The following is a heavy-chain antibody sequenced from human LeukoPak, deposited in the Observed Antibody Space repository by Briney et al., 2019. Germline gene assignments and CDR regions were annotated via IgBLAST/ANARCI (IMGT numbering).Heavy chain of an antibody. CDR2: LYIGRGM. J-gene: IGHJ4*02. Sequence: AETLSLTCFVSDGSITNYYWSGIRQPAGKGREGSGRLYIGRGMEYNPSLKSRVTMSVDRANMQFSLRLTSVTAADTAVYYCARESRVVIGDGYHVDSWGPGTLITVSS. CDR3: ARESRVVIGDGYHVDS. V-gene: IGHV4-4*07. D-gene: IGHD2-21*01. CDR1: DGSITNYY.